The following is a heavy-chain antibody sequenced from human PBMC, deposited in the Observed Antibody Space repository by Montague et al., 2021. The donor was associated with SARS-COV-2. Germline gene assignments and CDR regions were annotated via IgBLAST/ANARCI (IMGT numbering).Heavy chain of an antibody. Sequence: TLSLTCTVSGGSISSGGYYWSWIRQHPGKGLEWIGYIYYSGSAYYNPSLKSRVTISVDTSKNKFSLKLTSVTAADTAVYYCARAVETTVVTPFDYWGQGTLVTVSS. CDR2: IYYSGSA. CDR3: ARAVETTVVTPFDY. J-gene: IGHJ4*02. D-gene: IGHD4-23*01. CDR1: GGSISSGGYY. V-gene: IGHV4-31*03.